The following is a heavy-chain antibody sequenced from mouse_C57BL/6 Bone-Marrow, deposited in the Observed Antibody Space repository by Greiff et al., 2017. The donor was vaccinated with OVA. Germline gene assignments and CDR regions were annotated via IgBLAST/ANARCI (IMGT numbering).Heavy chain of an antibody. CDR3: ARFHYYGSSDYAMDY. V-gene: IGHV1-19*01. D-gene: IGHD1-1*01. J-gene: IGHJ4*01. CDR1: GYTFTDYY. CDR2: IYPYNGGT. Sequence: EVQLQQSGPVLVKPGASVKMSCKASGYTFTDYYMNWVKQSPGKSLEWIGVIYPYNGGTSYNQKFKGKATLTVYKSSSTAYMELNSLTSEDSAVYYGARFHYYGSSDYAMDYWGQGTAVTVSS.